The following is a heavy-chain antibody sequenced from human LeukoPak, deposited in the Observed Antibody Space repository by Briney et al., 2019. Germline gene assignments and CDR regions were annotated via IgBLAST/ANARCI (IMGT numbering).Heavy chain of an antibody. D-gene: IGHD3-16*01. V-gene: IGHV4-34*01. J-gene: IGHJ4*02. Sequence: SETLSLTCAVCVGSFSGYYWSWIRQPPGKGLEWIGEINHSGSTNYNPSLKSRVTISVDTSKNQFSLKLSSVTAADTAVYYCARGRWGFVDYWGQGTLVTVSS. CDR3: ARGRWGFVDY. CDR2: INHSGST. CDR1: VGSFSGYY.